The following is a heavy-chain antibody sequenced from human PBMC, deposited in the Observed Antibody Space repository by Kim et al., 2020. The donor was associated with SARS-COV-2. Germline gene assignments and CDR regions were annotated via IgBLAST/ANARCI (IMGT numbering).Heavy chain of an antibody. Sequence: GGSLRLSCAASGFTFSSYWMHWVRQVPGKVLVWVPPINTVGSNTSYSDSVNCRFTISRDNATNTRYLQMNRLRAEDTAVYYCETSGTQVELIHYDY. J-gene: IGHJ4*01. CDR2: INTVGSNT. V-gene: IGHV3-74*01. CDR3: ETSGTQVELIHYDY. D-gene: IGHD1-1*01. CDR1: GFTFSSYW.